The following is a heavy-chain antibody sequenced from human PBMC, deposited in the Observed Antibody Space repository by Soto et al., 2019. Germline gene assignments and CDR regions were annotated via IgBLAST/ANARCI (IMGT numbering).Heavy chain of an antibody. D-gene: IGHD6-19*01. Sequence: EVQLVESGGGPVKPGGSLRLSCAASGFTFSSYGMNWVRQAPGKGLEWVSSISGTSSSYIYYADSVKGRFTITRDDAKNSLHLQMNSLRAEDTAVYLCARDAVAVADRPFDYWGQGTLVTVSS. CDR3: ARDAVAVADRPFDY. CDR2: ISGTSSSYI. CDR1: GFTFSSYG. J-gene: IGHJ4*02. V-gene: IGHV3-21*01.